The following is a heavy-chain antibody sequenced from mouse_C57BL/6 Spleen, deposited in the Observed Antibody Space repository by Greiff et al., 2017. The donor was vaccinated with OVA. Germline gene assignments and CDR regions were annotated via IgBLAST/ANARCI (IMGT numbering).Heavy chain of an antibody. CDR3: ARSPSLYYADDSEN. J-gene: IGHJ2*01. Sequence: EVKLVESGGGLVQPGGSLSLSCAASGFTFTDYYMSWVRQPPGKALEWLGFIRNKANGYTTEYSASVKGRFTISRDNSQSILYLQMNALRAEDSATFYCARSPSLYYADDSENWGQGTTLSVSP. CDR1: GFTFTDYY. V-gene: IGHV7-3*01. CDR2: IRNKANGYTT. D-gene: IGHD1-1*01.